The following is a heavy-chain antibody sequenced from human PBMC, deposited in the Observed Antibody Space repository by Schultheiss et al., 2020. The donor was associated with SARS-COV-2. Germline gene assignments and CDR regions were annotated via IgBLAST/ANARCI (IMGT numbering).Heavy chain of an antibody. CDR2: IWYDGSNK. CDR1: GFSFSSYG. CDR3: APTSGKYGDYYYYGMDV. J-gene: IGHJ6*02. V-gene: IGHV3-33*03. Sequence: GGSLRLSCAASGFSFSSYGMHWVRQAPDKGLEWVAVIWYDGSNKYYADSVKGRFTISRDNAKNTLYLQMNSLRAEDTAVYYCAPTSGKYGDYYYYGMDVWGQGTTVTVSS. D-gene: IGHD1-26*01.